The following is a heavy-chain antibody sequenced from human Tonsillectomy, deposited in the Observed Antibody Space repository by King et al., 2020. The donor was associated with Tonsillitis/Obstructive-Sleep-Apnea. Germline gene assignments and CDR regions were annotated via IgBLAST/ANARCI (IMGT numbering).Heavy chain of an antibody. CDR2: ISRSSNYI. CDR3: AISLSSAFDI. J-gene: IGHJ3*02. CDR1: GFTFSSYS. V-gene: IGHV3-21*01. Sequence: DVQLVESGGGLVKPGGSLRLSCAASGFTFSSYSMNWVRQAPGKGLEWVSFISRSSNYIYYADSVKGRFTLPRDNAKNSLYLQMNSRRAEDTAVYYCAISLSSAFDIWGQGTMVTVSS. D-gene: IGHD5/OR15-5a*01.